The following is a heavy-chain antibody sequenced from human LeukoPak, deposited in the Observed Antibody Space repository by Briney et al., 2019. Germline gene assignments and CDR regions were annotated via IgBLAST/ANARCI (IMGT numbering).Heavy chain of an antibody. J-gene: IGHJ4*02. V-gene: IGHV4-39*01. Sequence: GSLRLSCAASGFTFSSYEMNWIRQPPGKGLEWIGSIYYSGSTYYNPSLKSRVTISVDTSKNQFSLKLSSVTAADTAVYYCARHRTLSSAPPVWGQGTLVTVSS. CDR3: ARHRTLSSAPPV. CDR1: GFTFSSYE. D-gene: IGHD3-22*01. CDR2: IYYSGST.